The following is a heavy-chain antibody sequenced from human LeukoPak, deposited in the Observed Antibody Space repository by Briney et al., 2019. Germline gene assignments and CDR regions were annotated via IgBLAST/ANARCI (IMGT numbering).Heavy chain of an antibody. CDR2: IYHSGST. D-gene: IGHD2-15*01. Sequence: SETLSLTCAVSGYSISSGYYWGWLRQPPGKGLEWIGSIYHSGSTYYNPSLKSRVTISVDTSKNQSSLKLSSVTAADTAVYYCASGSGSYYFGYWGQGTLVTVSS. J-gene: IGHJ4*02. CDR3: ASGSGSYYFGY. CDR1: GYSISSGYY. V-gene: IGHV4-38-2*01.